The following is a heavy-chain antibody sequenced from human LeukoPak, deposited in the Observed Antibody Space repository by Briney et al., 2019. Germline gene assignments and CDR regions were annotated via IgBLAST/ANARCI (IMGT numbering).Heavy chain of an antibody. Sequence: GGSLRLSCAASGFISSNYWMSWVRQAPGKGLEWVADIKQDETQKYYVGSVEGRFTISRDNAKNSLYLQMNSLRVEDTAVYYCARDCGSDCSQAFDIWGQGTMVTVSS. CDR3: ARDCGSDCSQAFDI. V-gene: IGHV3-7*05. CDR1: GFISSNYW. J-gene: IGHJ3*02. D-gene: IGHD2-21*02. CDR2: IKQDETQK.